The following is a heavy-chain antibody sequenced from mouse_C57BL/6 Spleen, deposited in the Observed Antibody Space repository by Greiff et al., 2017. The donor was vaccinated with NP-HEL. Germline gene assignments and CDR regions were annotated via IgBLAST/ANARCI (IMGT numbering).Heavy chain of an antibody. CDR2: IYPGSGDT. Sequence: QVQLQQSGPELVKPGASVKISCKASGYTFTDYYINWVKQRPGQGLEWIGWIYPGSGDTNYNGKFKGKATLTADKSSSTAYMQLSSLTSEDSAVYFCARSWDEGYFDYWGQGTTLTVSS. V-gene: IGHV1-84*01. CDR1: GYTFTDYY. CDR3: ARSWDEGYFDY. D-gene: IGHD4-1*01. J-gene: IGHJ2*01.